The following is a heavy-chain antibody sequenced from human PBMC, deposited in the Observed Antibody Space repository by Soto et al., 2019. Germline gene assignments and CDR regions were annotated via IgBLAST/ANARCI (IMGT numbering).Heavy chain of an antibody. Sequence: SEKVSCKASGGTFSSYAISWVRQAPGQGLEWMGGIIPIFGTANYAQKFQGRVTITADESASTAYMELSSLRSEDTAVYYCARSRSSGYYFRYYYYYGMDVWGQGTTVTVS. CDR1: GGTFSSYA. J-gene: IGHJ6*02. V-gene: IGHV1-69*13. D-gene: IGHD3-22*01. CDR3: ARSRSSGYYFRYYYYYGMDV. CDR2: IIPIFGTA.